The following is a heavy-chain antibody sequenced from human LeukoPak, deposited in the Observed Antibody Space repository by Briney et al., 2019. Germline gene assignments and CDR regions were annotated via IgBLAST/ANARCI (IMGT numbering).Heavy chain of an antibody. Sequence: PSQTLSLTCAISGDSVSSNSAAWNWIRQSPSRGLEWLGRTYYRSKLYNDYAVSVKIRITINPDTSKNQFSLQLNSVTPEDTAVYYCARDVSYCSSTSCYYYYYYGMDVWGKGTTVTVSS. CDR3: ARDVSYCSSTSCYYYYYYGMDV. J-gene: IGHJ6*04. CDR2: TYYRSKLYN. D-gene: IGHD2-2*01. CDR1: GDSVSSNSAA. V-gene: IGHV6-1*01.